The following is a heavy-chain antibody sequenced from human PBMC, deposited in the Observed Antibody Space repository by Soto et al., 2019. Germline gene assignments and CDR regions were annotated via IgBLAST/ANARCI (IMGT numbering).Heavy chain of an antibody. Sequence: SVKVACKASGYTLTSYYMHLVRQAPGQGLEWMGWINPNSGGTNYAQKFQGRVTMTRDTSISTAYMELSRLRSDDTAVYYCAREGFAAADPYYGMDVWGQGTTVTVSS. J-gene: IGHJ6*02. CDR3: AREGFAAADPYYGMDV. D-gene: IGHD6-13*01. V-gene: IGHV1-2*02. CDR1: GYTLTSYY. CDR2: INPNSGGT.